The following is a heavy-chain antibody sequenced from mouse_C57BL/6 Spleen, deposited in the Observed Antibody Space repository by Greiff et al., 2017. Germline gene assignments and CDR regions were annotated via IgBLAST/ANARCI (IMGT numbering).Heavy chain of an antibody. J-gene: IGHJ4*01. CDR1: GYTFTSYW. Sequence: QVQLQQPGAELVRPGSSVKLSCKASGYTFTSYWMHWVKQRPIQGLEWIGNIDPSDSETHYNQKFKDKATLTVDKSSSTAYRQLSSLTSEDSAVYYAARWSQDYDVGYAMAYWGQGTSVRVSS. CDR2: IDPSDSET. CDR3: ARWSQDYDVGYAMAY. V-gene: IGHV1-52*01. D-gene: IGHD2-4*01.